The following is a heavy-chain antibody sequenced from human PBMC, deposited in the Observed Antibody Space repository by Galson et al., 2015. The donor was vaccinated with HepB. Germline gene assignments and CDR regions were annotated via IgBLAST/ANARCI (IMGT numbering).Heavy chain of an antibody. D-gene: IGHD3-22*01. J-gene: IGHJ4*02. CDR3: ASLVVGIVVVIRVVDY. CDR2: IYPGDSDT. V-gene: IGHV5-51*01. Sequence: QSGAEVKKPGESLKISCKGSGYSFTSYWIGWVRQMPGKGLEWMGIIYPGDSDTRYSPSFQGQVTISADKSISTAYLQWSSLKASDTARWYCASLVVGIVVVIRVVDYWGQGTLVTVSS. CDR1: GYSFTSYW.